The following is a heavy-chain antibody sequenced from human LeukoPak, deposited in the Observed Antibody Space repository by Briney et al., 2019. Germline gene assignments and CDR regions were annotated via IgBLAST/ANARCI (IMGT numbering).Heavy chain of an antibody. Sequence: GGSLRLSCAASGFTFSSYWMSWVRQAPGKGLEWVANIKQDGSEKYYVDSVKGRFIISRDNAKNSLYLQMNSLRAEDTAVYYCARELHKERGDAFDIWGQGTMVTVSS. J-gene: IGHJ3*02. CDR1: GFTFSSYW. V-gene: IGHV3-7*01. CDR3: ARELHKERGDAFDI. D-gene: IGHD1-1*01. CDR2: IKQDGSEK.